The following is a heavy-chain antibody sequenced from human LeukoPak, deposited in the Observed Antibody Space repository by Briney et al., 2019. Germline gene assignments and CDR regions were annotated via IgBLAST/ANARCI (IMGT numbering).Heavy chain of an antibody. J-gene: IGHJ3*02. CDR3: ATITMVRGVIIMTGPLAFDI. CDR1: GYTLTELS. CDR2: FDPEDGET. Sequence: ASVKVSCKVSGYTLTELSMHWVRQAPGKGREWMGGFDPEDGETIYAQKFQGRVTMTEDTSTDTAYMELSSLRSEDTAVYYCATITMVRGVIIMTGPLAFDIWGQGTMVTVSS. D-gene: IGHD3-10*01. V-gene: IGHV1-24*01.